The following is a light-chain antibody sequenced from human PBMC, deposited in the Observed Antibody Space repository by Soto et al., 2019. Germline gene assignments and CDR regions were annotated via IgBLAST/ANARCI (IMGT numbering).Light chain of an antibody. CDR2: DVT. CDR1: DVTYYDY. CDR3: SSYTSTTTLIAV. V-gene: IGLV2-14*03. J-gene: IGLJ2*01. Sequence: QSALTQPASVSGSPGQSITISCTGDVTYYDYVSWYQHHPGKAPKLLIFDVTNRPSGVSDRFSGSKSGNTASLTISGLQAEDEADYYCSSYTSTTTLIAVFGGGTKLTVL.